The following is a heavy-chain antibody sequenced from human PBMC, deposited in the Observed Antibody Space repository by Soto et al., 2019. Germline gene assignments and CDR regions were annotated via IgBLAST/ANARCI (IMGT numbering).Heavy chain of an antibody. V-gene: IGHV3-21*01. CDR1: GFTFSSYS. CDR2: ISSSSSYI. CDR3: ARDKASLRHYYYYGMDV. J-gene: IGHJ6*02. D-gene: IGHD5-12*01. Sequence: ESGGGLVKPGGSLRLSCAASGFTFSSYSMNWVRQAPGKGLEWVSSISSSSSYIYYADSVKGRFTISRDNAKNSLYLQMNSLRAEDTAVYYCARDKASLRHYYYYGMDVWGQGTTVTVSS.